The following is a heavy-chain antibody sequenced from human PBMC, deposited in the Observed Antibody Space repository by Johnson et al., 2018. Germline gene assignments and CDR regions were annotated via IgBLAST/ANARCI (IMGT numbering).Heavy chain of an antibody. CDR1: GITIGRHA. J-gene: IGHJ3*02. D-gene: IGHD4/OR15-4a*01. V-gene: IGHV3-20*04. CDR3: ARDGADAFHI. CDR2: ISWNAGRS. Sequence: VQLVESGGGVVRPGGSLRLSCVASGITIGRHAMSWIRQPPGKGLEWVSGISWNAGRSGYAGSVRGRFTISRDNVKNSLYLQLSSLRVEDTALSYWARDGADAFHIWGKGTMVTVSS.